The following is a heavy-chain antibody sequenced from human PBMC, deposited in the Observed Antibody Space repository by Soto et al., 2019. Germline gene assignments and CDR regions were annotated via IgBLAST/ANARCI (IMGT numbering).Heavy chain of an antibody. CDR3: AKYLSGYDYDIDY. Sequence: EVLLLESGGGLVQPGGSLRLSCAASGFTFSNYAMSWVRQAPGKGLEWVSAISGSGGSTYYAESVKSRFTISRDNSKNTLYLQMNSLRVEDTAVYYCAKYLSGYDYDIDYWGQGALVTVSS. CDR2: ISGSGGST. V-gene: IGHV3-23*01. J-gene: IGHJ4*02. D-gene: IGHD5-12*01. CDR1: GFTFSNYA.